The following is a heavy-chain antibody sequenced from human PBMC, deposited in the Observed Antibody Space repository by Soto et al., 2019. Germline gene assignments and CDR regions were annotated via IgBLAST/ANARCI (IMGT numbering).Heavy chain of an antibody. CDR1: GGTFSSYT. J-gene: IGHJ4*02. Sequence: QVQLVQSGAEVKKPGSSVKVSCKASGGTFSSYTISWVRQAPGQGLEWMGRIIPILGIANYAQKFQGRVTITADKSTSTAYMELSSLRSEDTALYDCANDQYGAGSFDYWGQGTLVTVSS. CDR3: ANDQYGAGSFDY. CDR2: IIPILGIA. D-gene: IGHD3-10*01. V-gene: IGHV1-69*02.